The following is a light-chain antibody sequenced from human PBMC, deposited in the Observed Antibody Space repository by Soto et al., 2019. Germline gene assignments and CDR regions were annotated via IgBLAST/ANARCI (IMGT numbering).Light chain of an antibody. CDR1: SSDVDYHNY. V-gene: IGLV2-14*01. J-gene: IGLJ3*02. CDR2: EVT. CDR3: SSYTRASAHVL. Sequence: QSALTQPASVSGSPGQSLTISCTGSSSDVDYHNYVSWYQQYQGKVPTLIIYEVTNRPSGVSNRFSGSKSGNSASLTISGLQPEDEADSYCSSYTRASAHVLFGGGTKLTVL.